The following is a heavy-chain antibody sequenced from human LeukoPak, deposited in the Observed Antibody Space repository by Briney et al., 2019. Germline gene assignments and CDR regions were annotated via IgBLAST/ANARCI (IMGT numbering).Heavy chain of an antibody. CDR3: ARDARYCSSTSCQTDAFDI. CDR1: GGTFSSYT. CDR2: IIPILGIA. J-gene: IGHJ3*02. V-gene: IGHV1-69*04. Sequence: SVKVSCKASGGTFSSYTVSWVRQAPGQGLEWMGRIIPILGIANYAQKFQGRVTITADKSTSTAYMELSGLRSEDTAVYYCARDARYCSSTSCQTDAFDIWGQGTMVTVSS. D-gene: IGHD2-2*01.